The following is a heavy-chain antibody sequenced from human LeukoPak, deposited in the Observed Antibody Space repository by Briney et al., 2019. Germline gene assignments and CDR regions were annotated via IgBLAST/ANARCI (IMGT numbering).Heavy chain of an antibody. CDR2: ISAYNGNT. Sequence: AASVKVSCKASGYTFTSYGTSWVRQAPGQGLEWMGWISAYNGNTNYAQKLQGRVTMTTDTSTSTAYMELRSLRSDDTAVYYCARGVVVPAGITDFDYWGQGTLVTVSS. CDR1: GYTFTSYG. D-gene: IGHD2-2*01. J-gene: IGHJ4*02. CDR3: ARGVVVPAGITDFDY. V-gene: IGHV1-18*01.